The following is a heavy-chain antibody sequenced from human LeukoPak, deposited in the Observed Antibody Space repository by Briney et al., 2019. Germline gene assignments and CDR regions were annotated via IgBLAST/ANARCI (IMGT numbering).Heavy chain of an antibody. V-gene: IGHV3-15*01. CDR3: TTGPPRGGY. J-gene: IGHJ4*02. CDR2: IKSKTDGGTA. D-gene: IGHD3-16*01. Sequence: GGSLRLSCVGSGFTFSSYAMSWVRQAPGKGLEWVGRIKSKTDGGTADYAAPVKGRFTISRDDSKNTLYLQMNSLKTEDTAVYYCTTGPPRGGYWGQGTLVTVST. CDR1: GFTFSSYA.